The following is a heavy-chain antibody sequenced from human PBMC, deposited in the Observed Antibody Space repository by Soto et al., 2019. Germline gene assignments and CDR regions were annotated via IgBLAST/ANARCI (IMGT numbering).Heavy chain of an antibody. CDR1: GFTFSSYS. CDR2: ISSSSSYI. CDR3: ARDNVLEEQWLLYYCDY. Sequence: EVQLVESGGGLVKPGGSLRLSCAASGFTFSSYSMNWVRQAPGKGLEWVSSISSSSSYIYYADSVKGRFTISRDNAKKSLYLEMNSVRAEETAVYYCARDNVLEEQWLLYYCDYWGQGALVTVSS. D-gene: IGHD6-19*01. J-gene: IGHJ4*02. V-gene: IGHV3-21*01.